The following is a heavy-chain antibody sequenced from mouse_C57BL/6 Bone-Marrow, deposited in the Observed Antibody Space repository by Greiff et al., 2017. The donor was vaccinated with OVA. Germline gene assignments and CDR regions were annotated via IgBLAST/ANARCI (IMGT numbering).Heavy chain of an antibody. D-gene: IGHD1-1*01. J-gene: IGHJ2*01. CDR2: INPNNGGT. CDR1: GYTFTDYN. Sequence: VQLQQSGPELVKPGASVKIPCKASGYTFTDYNMDWVKQSHGKSLEWIGDINPNNGGTIYNQKFKGKATLTVDKSSSTAYMELRSLTSEDTAVYYVARGVTTVVGGVAFLDYWGKGTTLTVPS. CDR3: ARGVTTVVGGVAFLDY. V-gene: IGHV1-18*01.